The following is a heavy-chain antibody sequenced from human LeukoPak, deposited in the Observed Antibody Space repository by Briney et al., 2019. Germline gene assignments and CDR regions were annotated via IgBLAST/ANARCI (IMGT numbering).Heavy chain of an antibody. V-gene: IGHV1-69*04. Sequence: SVKVSCKASGGTFSSYAISWVRQAPGQGLEWMGRIIPIFGIANYAQKFQGRVTITADKSTSTAYMELSSLRSEDTAVYYCASYDSSGYPPGRGMDVWGQGTTVTVSS. CDR3: ASYDSSGYPPGRGMDV. J-gene: IGHJ6*02. CDR1: GGTFSSYA. D-gene: IGHD3-22*01. CDR2: IIPIFGIA.